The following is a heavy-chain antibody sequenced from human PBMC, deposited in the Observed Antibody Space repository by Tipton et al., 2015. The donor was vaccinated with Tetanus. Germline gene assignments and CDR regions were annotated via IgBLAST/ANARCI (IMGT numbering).Heavy chain of an antibody. CDR2: IYYSGST. Sequence: TLSLTCTVSGGSVSSGSYYWSWIRQPPGKGLEWIGCIYYSGSTNYNPSLKSRVTISVGTSKNQFSLKLSSVTAADTAVYYCARGATTVTWGHGGGRDGRGDAFDIWGQGTMVTVSS. CDR3: ARGATTVTWGHGGGRDGRGDAFDI. CDR1: GGSVSSGSYY. J-gene: IGHJ3*02. D-gene: IGHD4-11*01. V-gene: IGHV4-61*01.